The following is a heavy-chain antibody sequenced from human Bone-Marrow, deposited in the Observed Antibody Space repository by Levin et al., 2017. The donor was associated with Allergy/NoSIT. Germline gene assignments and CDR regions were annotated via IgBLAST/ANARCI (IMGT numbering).Heavy chain of an antibody. CDR1: GFTFSDYY. D-gene: IGHD3-9*01. Sequence: LSLTCAASGFTFSDYYMSWIRPAPGQGLEWLSYISGSSSYTNNADSVKGRFTISRDNTKNSLYLQMNSLRAEDTAVYYCARIKWRLTGYYVDCWGQGTLVTVSS. CDR3: ARIKWRLTGYYVDC. J-gene: IGHJ4*02. V-gene: IGHV3-11*03. CDR2: ISGSSSYT.